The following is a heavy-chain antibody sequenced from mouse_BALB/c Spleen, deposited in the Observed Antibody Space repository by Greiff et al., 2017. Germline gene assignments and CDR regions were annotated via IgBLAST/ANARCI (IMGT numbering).Heavy chain of an antibody. D-gene: IGHD1-1*01. Sequence: VQGVESGPGLVAPSQSLSITCTVSGFSLTSYGVHWVRQPPGKGLEWLGVIWAGGSTNYNSALMSRLSISKDNSKSQVFLKMNSLQTDDTAMYYCARDNYGSSSAMDYWGQGTSVTVSS. CDR2: IWAGGST. CDR3: ARDNYGSSSAMDY. V-gene: IGHV2-9*02. J-gene: IGHJ4*01. CDR1: GFSLTSYG.